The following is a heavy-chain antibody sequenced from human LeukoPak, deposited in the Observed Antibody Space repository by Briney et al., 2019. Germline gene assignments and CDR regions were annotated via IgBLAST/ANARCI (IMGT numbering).Heavy chain of an antibody. CDR3: ARNRYYYGSGNYGVPNWFDP. CDR1: GGSISSNSFY. V-gene: IGHV4-39*01. D-gene: IGHD3-10*01. CDR2: IYYSGST. J-gene: IGHJ5*02. Sequence: SETLSLTCTGSGGSISSNSFYWGWIRQPPGKGLEWIGSIYYSGSTYYNPSLKSRVTISVDTSKNQFSLKLSSVTVADTAVYYCARNRYYYGSGNYGVPNWFDPWGQGTLVTVSS.